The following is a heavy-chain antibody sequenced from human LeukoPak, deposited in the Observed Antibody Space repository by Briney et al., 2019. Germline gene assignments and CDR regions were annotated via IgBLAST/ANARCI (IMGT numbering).Heavy chain of an antibody. V-gene: IGHV4-31*03. CDR3: SRGLDSRKLGY. D-gene: IGHD3-22*01. Sequence: SQTLSLACTVSGASFSSGDQYWNWIRQSPGKGLEWIGSIHPSGTLYNNPSLESRVTMSMDTSKNQFSLNLNSVTAADTAVYFCSRGLDSRKLGYWGQGTLVTVSS. CDR2: IHPSGTL. J-gene: IGHJ4*02. CDR1: GASFSSGDQY.